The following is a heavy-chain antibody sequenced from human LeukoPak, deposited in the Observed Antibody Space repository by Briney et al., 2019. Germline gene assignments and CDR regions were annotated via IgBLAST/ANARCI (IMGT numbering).Heavy chain of an antibody. V-gene: IGHV5-51*01. Sequence: GESLKTSCKGFGYSFTSYWIGWVRQIPGKGLEWIGIIYPGYTETRYSPSFQGQVTISADKSISTAYLQWSSLKASDTAIYYCARPVGTVAAQYDAFDIWGQGTMVTVSS. CDR2: IYPGYTET. CDR3: ARPVGTVAAQYDAFDI. CDR1: GYSFTSYW. J-gene: IGHJ3*02. D-gene: IGHD6-19*01.